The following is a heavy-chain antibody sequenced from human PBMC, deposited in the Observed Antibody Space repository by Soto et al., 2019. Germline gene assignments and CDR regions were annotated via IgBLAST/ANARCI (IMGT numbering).Heavy chain of an antibody. D-gene: IGHD3-16*02. CDR2: ISAYNGNT. V-gene: IGHV1-18*01. CDR3: AREGPSYDYIWGSYRYTPVFFDY. J-gene: IGHJ4*02. CDR1: GYTFTSYG. Sequence: GASVKVSCKASGYTFTSYGSRWVRQAPGQGLEWMGWISAYNGNTNYAQKLQGRVTMTTDTSTSTAYMELRSLRSDDTAVYYCAREGPSYDYIWGSYRYTPVFFDYWGQGTLVTVSS.